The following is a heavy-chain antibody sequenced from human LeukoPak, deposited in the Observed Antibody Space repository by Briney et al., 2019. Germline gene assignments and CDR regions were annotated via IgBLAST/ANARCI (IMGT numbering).Heavy chain of an antibody. J-gene: IGHJ6*03. CDR2: INPNSGGT. CDR1: GYTFTGYY. CDR3: ARERTGITIFGVVIRKHYYYYYMDV. D-gene: IGHD3-3*01. Sequence: GASVKVSCKASGYTFTGYYMHWVRQAPGQGLEWMGWINPNSGGTNYAQKLQGRVTMTTDTSTSTAYMELRSLRPDDTAVYYCARERTGITIFGVVIRKHYYYYYMDVWGKGTTVTVSS. V-gene: IGHV1-2*02.